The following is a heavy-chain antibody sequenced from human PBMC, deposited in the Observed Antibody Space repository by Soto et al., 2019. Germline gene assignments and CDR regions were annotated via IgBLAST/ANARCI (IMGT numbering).Heavy chain of an antibody. D-gene: IGHD4-4*01. CDR1: GGSISSSSYY. CDR3: ARQPGYSNYRGYFDY. Sequence: QLQLQESGPGLVKPSETLSLTCTVSGGSISSSSYYWGWIRQPPGKGLEWIGSIYYSGSTYYNPSLKSRVTISVDTSKNQFSLKLSTVTAADTAVYYCARQPGYSNYRGYFDYWGQGTLVTVSS. CDR2: IYYSGST. J-gene: IGHJ4*02. V-gene: IGHV4-39*01.